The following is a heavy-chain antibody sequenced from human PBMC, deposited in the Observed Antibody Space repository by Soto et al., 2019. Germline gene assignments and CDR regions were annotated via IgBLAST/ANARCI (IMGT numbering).Heavy chain of an antibody. CDR2: IIPIFGTA. D-gene: IGHD5-18*01. Sequence: SVKVSCKASGGTFSSYAISWVRQAPGQGLEWMGRIIPIFGTANYAQKFQGRVTITADESTSTAYMELSSLRSEDTAVYYCARGTAMAAYYYYGMDVWGQGTTVTVSS. J-gene: IGHJ6*02. CDR1: GGTFSSYA. V-gene: IGHV1-69*13. CDR3: ARGTAMAAYYYYGMDV.